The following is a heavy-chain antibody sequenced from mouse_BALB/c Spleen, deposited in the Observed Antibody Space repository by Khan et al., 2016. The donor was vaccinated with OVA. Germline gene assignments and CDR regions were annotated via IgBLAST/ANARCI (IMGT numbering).Heavy chain of an antibody. Sequence: QVQLQQSGAELVKAGASVKMSCKASGYTFTSYWMHWVKQRLGQGLEWFAETNPTNGRTYYNEKLKSKATLTVDKSSSTAYMLLSGPTFEDSAVYYCARIKNIVATYFDYWGQGTTLTVSS. V-gene: IGHV1S81*02. J-gene: IGHJ2*01. CDR2: TNPTNGRT. CDR3: ARIKNIVATYFDY. D-gene: IGHD1-1*01. CDR1: GYTFTSYW.